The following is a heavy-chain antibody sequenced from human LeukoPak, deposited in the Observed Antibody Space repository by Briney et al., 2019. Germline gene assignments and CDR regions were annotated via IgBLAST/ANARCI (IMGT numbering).Heavy chain of an antibody. D-gene: IGHD3-16*01. CDR1: GFTFDDYA. CDR2: ISWNSGSI. V-gene: IGHV3-9*01. J-gene: IGHJ4*02. CDR3: AKDMHDYVWGSYDY. Sequence: GRSLRLSRAPSGFTFDDYAMHWVPQAPGKGLEWVSGISWNSGSIGYADSVKGRFTISRDNAKNSLYLQMNSLRAEDTALYYCAKDMHDYVWGSYDYWGQGTLVTVSS.